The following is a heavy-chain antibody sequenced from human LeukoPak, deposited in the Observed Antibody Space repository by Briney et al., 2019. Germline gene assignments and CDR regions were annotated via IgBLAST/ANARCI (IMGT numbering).Heavy chain of an antibody. D-gene: IGHD2-21*01. CDR3: VRDAVMSPEVLLTAWDYFDC. V-gene: IGHV3-48*03. CDR1: GFTFSSYE. J-gene: IGHJ4*02. Sequence: GGSLRLSCAASGFTFSSYEMNWVRQAPGKGLEGGSYISGSGRTIDYADSVKGRFTISRDNTKNSVYLQMNSLRAEDTAIYFCVRDAVMSPEVLLTAWDYFDCWGQGTLVTVSS. CDR2: ISGSGRTI.